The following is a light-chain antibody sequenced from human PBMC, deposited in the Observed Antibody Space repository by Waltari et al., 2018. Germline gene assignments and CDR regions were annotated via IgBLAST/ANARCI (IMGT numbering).Light chain of an antibody. J-gene: IGLJ2*01. CDR2: EVT. Sequence: QSALTQPASVSGSPGQSITISCTGTSSDVGGYNYVSWYQQHPGKVPKLMIFEVTNRPSGVSNGFSGSKSGNTASLTISGLQAEDEADYYCCSYTSSHTVVFGGGTKLTVL. V-gene: IGLV2-14*01. CDR1: SSDVGGYNY. CDR3: CSYTSSHTVV.